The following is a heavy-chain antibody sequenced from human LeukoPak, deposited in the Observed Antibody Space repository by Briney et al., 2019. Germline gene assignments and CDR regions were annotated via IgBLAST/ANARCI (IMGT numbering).Heavy chain of an antibody. J-gene: IGHJ4*02. D-gene: IGHD6-19*01. CDR2: IYHSGST. V-gene: IGHV4-30-2*01. CDR1: GGSISSGGYY. Sequence: PSETLSLTCTVSGGSISSGGYYWSWIRQPPGKGLEWIGYIYHSGSTYYNPSLKSRVTISVDRSKNQFSLKLSSVTAADTAVYYCARVIAVAGRDYWGQGTLVTVSS. CDR3: ARVIAVAGRDY.